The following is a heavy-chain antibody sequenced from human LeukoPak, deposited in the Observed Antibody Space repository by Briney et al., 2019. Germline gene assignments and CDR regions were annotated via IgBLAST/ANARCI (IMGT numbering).Heavy chain of an antibody. J-gene: IGHJ4*02. CDR1: GFTVSSKY. Sequence: GGSLRLSCAASGFTVSSKYMSWVRQAPGKGLEWVSVIYSGGSTYYADSVKGRFTISRDNSKNTLYLQMNSLRAEDTAVYYCARDPGYYDSSGYLFDYWGQGTLVTVSS. CDR2: IYSGGST. D-gene: IGHD3-22*01. CDR3: ARDPGYYDSSGYLFDY. V-gene: IGHV3-66*01.